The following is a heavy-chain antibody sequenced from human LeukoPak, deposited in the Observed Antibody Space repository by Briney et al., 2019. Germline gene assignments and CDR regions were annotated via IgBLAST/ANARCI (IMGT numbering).Heavy chain of an antibody. CDR2: ISNSGSSI. J-gene: IGHJ4*02. V-gene: IGHV3-48*03. CDR1: GFTSTFYA. CDR3: ARTRDGPFEY. D-gene: IGHD5-24*01. Sequence: GGSLRLSCADSGFTSTFYAMSWVRQGPGKGPEWLSHISNSGSSIQYADSVKGRFTISRDNAKNSLYLQMNSLRAEDTAVYYCARTRDGPFEYWGQGTLVTVSS.